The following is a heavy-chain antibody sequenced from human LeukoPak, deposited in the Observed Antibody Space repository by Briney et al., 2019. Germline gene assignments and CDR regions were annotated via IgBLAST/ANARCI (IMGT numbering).Heavy chain of an antibody. CDR3: AREKYSSGWYVDY. Sequence: GGSLRLSCAAPGFTFSSYWMSWVRQAPGKGLEWVANIKQDGSEKYYVDSVKGRFTISRDNAKNSLYLQMNSLRAEDTAVYYCAREKYSSGWYVDYWGQGTLVTVSS. CDR1: GFTFSSYW. CDR2: IKQDGSEK. J-gene: IGHJ4*02. V-gene: IGHV3-7*01. D-gene: IGHD6-19*01.